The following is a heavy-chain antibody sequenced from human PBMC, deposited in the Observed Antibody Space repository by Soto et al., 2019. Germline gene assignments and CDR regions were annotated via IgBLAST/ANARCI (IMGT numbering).Heavy chain of an antibody. CDR1: GGTFSSYA. V-gene: IGHV1-69*13. D-gene: IGHD3-3*01. CDR2: IIPIFGTA. Sequence: VASVKVSCKASGGTFSSYAISWVRQAPGQGLEWMGGIIPIFGTANYAQKFQGRVTITADESTSTAYMELSSLRSEDTAVYYCARDQFWSGYSYYFDYWGQGTLVTVSS. CDR3: ARDQFWSGYSYYFDY. J-gene: IGHJ4*02.